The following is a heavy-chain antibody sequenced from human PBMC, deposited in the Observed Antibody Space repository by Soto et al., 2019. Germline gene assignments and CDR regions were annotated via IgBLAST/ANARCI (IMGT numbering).Heavy chain of an antibody. CDR2: ISGSGEMT. V-gene: IGHV3-23*01. Sequence: EVQLLESGGDLVQPGGSLRLSCAASGFTFRGDAMSWVRQAPGKGLEWVSSISGSGEMTHYADSVKSRFTISRDNAKNTLYLQMESLRAEDTALYYCARSEMTYNWNDWGQGALVTVSS. CDR1: GFTFRGDA. D-gene: IGHD1-20*01. J-gene: IGHJ4*02. CDR3: ARSEMTYNWND.